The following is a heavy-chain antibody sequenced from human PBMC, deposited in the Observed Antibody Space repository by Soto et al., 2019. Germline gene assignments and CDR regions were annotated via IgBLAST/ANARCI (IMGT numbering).Heavy chain of an antibody. CDR3: AKDKGTTWWFYY. D-gene: IGHD1-1*01. CDR2: ISGSGGST. Sequence: GGSLRLSCAASGFTFSSYAMRWVRQAPGKGLEWVSAISGSGGSTYYADSVKGQFTISRDNSKNTLYLQMNSLRAEDTAVYYCAKDKGTTWWFYYWGQGTLVTVSS. V-gene: IGHV3-23*01. J-gene: IGHJ4*02. CDR1: GFTFSSYA.